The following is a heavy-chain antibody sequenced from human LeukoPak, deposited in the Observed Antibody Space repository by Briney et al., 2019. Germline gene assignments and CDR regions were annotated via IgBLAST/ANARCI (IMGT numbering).Heavy chain of an antibody. CDR3: AKLFPMTLA. CDR1: GFTFSSYW. CDR2: INSDGSST. V-gene: IGHV3-74*01. Sequence: GGSLRLSCAASGFTFSSYWMHWGRQVPGKGLVWVSRINSDGSSTSYADSVKGRFTISRDNAKNTLYLQMNSLRAEDTAVYYCAKLFPMTLAWGQGTLVIVSS. D-gene: IGHD3-22*01. J-gene: IGHJ5*02.